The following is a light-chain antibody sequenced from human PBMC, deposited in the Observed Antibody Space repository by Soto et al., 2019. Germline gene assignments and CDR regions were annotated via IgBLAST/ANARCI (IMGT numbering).Light chain of an antibody. J-gene: IGKJ1*01. CDR3: QHYNSYSEA. V-gene: IGKV1-5*01. CDR1: QTINSW. Sequence: DSQMTQSPSTLSASVGDRVTITCRASQTINSWLAWYQQKPGKAPKVLIFDASSLKTGVPSRFSGSGSGTEFTLTISSLQPDDFATYYCQHYNSYSEAFGQGTKVDI. CDR2: DAS.